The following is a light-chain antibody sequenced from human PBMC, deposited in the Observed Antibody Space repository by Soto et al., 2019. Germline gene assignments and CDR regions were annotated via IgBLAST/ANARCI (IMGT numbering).Light chain of an antibody. Sequence: SYELTQPPSVSVAPGKTARITCGGNNIGSKSVHWYQQKPGQAPALVIYYDSDRPSGIPERFSGSNSGNTATLTISRVEAGDEADYYCQVWDSSSDHPVFGGGTKVTVL. CDR2: YDS. CDR1: NIGSKS. J-gene: IGLJ2*01. CDR3: QVWDSSSDHPV. V-gene: IGLV3-21*04.